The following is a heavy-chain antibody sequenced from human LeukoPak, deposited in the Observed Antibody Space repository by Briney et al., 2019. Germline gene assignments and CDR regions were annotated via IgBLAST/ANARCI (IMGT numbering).Heavy chain of an antibody. CDR2: ISGSGGST. J-gene: IGHJ4*02. Sequence: YPGGSLRLSCAASGFTFSSYAMSWVRQAPGKGLEWVSAISGSGGSTYYADSVKGRFTISRDNSKNTLYLQMNSLRAEDTAVYYCAKAPKKDVDTAMVVLDYGGRGTRVTVS. CDR3: AKAPKKDVDTAMVVLDY. V-gene: IGHV3-23*01. D-gene: IGHD5-18*01. CDR1: GFTFSSYA.